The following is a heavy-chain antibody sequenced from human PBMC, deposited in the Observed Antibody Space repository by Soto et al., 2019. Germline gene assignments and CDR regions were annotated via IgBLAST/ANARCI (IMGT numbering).Heavy chain of an antibody. D-gene: IGHD1-20*01. V-gene: IGHV4-59*01. J-gene: IGHJ4*02. CDR3: ARGRYNWNDLFDY. Sequence: SETLSLTCTVSGGSISSYYWSWIRQPPGKGLEWIGYIYYSGSTNYNPSLKSRVTISVDTSKNQFSLKLSSVTAADTAVYYCARGRYNWNDLFDYWGQGTLVTVSS. CDR2: IYYSGST. CDR1: GGSISSYY.